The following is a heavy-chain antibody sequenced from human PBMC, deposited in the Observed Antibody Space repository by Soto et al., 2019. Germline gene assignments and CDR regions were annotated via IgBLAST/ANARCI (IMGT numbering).Heavy chain of an antibody. CDR3: ARGWSSRPYYFDY. Sequence: GGSVRLSCAASGFTFSSYSMNWVRQAPGKGLEWVSSISSSSSYIYYADSVKGRFTISRDNAKNSLYLQMNSLRAEDTAVYYCARGWSSRPYYFDYWGQGTLVTVSS. CDR2: ISSSSSYI. D-gene: IGHD6-13*01. CDR1: GFTFSSYS. J-gene: IGHJ4*02. V-gene: IGHV3-21*01.